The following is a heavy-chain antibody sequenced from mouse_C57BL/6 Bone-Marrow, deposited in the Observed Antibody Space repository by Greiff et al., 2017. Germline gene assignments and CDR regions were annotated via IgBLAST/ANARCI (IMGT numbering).Heavy chain of an antibody. CDR2: ILPGSRST. D-gene: IGHD2-4*01. V-gene: IGHV1-9*01. CDR3: ARDYDYPHAMDY. CDR1: GYTFTGYW. Sequence: VQLQESGAELMKPGASVKLSCKATGYTFTGYWIEWVKQRPGHGLEWIGEILPGSRSTNYNEKFKGKATFTSYTTANTAYMQLNSLTTEDSAIYYCARDYDYPHAMDYWGQGTSVTVSS. J-gene: IGHJ4*01.